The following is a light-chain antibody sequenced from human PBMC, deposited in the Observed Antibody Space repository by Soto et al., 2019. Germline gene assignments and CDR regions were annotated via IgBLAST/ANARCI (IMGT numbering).Light chain of an antibody. CDR3: QQRSNWLT. Sequence: EIVLTQSPATLSLSPGERATLSCRASQSVSSYLAWYQQKPGQAPRLLIYDASNRATGIPARFSGSGSGTDLPLHNRSLKPGDFAVYYCQQRSNWLTFGGGTKVEIK. V-gene: IGKV3-11*01. CDR1: QSVSSY. CDR2: DAS. J-gene: IGKJ4*01.